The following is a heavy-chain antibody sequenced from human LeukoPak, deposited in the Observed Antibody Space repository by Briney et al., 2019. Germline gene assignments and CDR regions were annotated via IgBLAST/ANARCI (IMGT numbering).Heavy chain of an antibody. Sequence: ASVKVSCKASGYTFTSYYMHWVRQAPGQGLEWMGIINPSGGSTSYAQKFQGRVTMTRDTSTSTVYMELSSLRSEDTAVYYCAREGMSPQWELRGDWFDPWGQGTLVTVSS. V-gene: IGHV1-46*01. CDR2: INPSGGST. J-gene: IGHJ5*02. CDR3: AREGMSPQWELRGDWFDP. CDR1: GYTFTSYY. D-gene: IGHD1-26*01.